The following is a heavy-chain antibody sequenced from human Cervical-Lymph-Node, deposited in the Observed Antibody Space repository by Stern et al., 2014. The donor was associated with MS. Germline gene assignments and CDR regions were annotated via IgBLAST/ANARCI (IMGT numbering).Heavy chain of an antibody. V-gene: IGHV3-30*18. Sequence: QMQLVQSGGGVVQPGRSLRLSCAASGFTFSSYGLHWVRQATGQGLEWVAVISYDGSNKYYADSVKGRFTISRDNSKNTLYLQMNSLRAEDTAVYYCAKGGQLVDYWGQGTLVTVSS. J-gene: IGHJ4*02. CDR2: ISYDGSNK. D-gene: IGHD6-13*01. CDR3: AKGGQLVDY. CDR1: GFTFSSYG.